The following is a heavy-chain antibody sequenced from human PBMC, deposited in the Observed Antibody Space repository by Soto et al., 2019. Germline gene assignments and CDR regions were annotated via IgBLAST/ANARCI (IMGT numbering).Heavy chain of an antibody. CDR3: ARAYDSSGYYYLYYYYYGMDV. J-gene: IGHJ6*02. V-gene: IGHV3-30-3*01. CDR2: ISYDGSNK. CDR1: GFTFSSYA. Sequence: PGGSLRLSCAASGFTFSSYAMHWVRQAPGKGLEWVAVISYDGSNKYHADSVKGRFTISRDNSKNTLYLQMNSLRAEDTAVYYCARAYDSSGYYYLYYYYYGMDVWGQGTTVTVSS. D-gene: IGHD3-22*01.